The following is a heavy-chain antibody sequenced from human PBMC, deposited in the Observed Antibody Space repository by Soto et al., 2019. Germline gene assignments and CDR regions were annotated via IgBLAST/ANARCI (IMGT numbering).Heavy chain of an antibody. CDR2: ISWNDDR. CDR3: ANRMVYYYGSGSYYNNDAFDI. V-gene: IGHV2-5*01. Sequence: QITLKESGPTLVKPTQTLTLTCTFSGFSLSTSGVGVGWIRQPQGKALEWLALISWNDDRRYSPSLKSRLTITKDTSKNQVVLTMTNMEPVDTATYYCANRMVYYYGSGSYYNNDAFDIWGQGTMVTVSS. J-gene: IGHJ3*02. CDR1: GFSLSTSGVG. D-gene: IGHD3-10*01.